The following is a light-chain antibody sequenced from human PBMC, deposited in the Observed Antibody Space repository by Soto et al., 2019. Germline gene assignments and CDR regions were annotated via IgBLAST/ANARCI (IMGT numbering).Light chain of an antibody. CDR1: SSDVGGCNC. Sequence: QSALTQSRSVSGSPGQSVTISCTGTSSDVGGCNCVSWYQQYPGKAPKLIISDVSQRPSGVPDRFSGSKSGNTASLTISGLQAEDEADYYCFSIAGNTFVFGTGTKLTVL. V-gene: IGLV2-11*01. CDR2: DVS. J-gene: IGLJ1*01. CDR3: FSIAGNTFV.